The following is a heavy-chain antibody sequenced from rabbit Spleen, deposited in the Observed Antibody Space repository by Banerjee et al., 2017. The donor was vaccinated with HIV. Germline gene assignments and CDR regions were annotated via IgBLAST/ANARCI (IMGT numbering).Heavy chain of an antibody. CDR2: IGISSGGT. Sequence: VESGGGLVKPGASLTLTCKASGFTLSSYYYMCWVRQAPGKGLEWVACIGISSGGTYSATWAKGRFTCSKTSSTTVTLQMTSLTVADTATYFCARDTGSSFSSYGMDLWGPGTLVTVS. CDR1: GFTLSSYYY. J-gene: IGHJ6*01. V-gene: IGHV1S40*01. CDR3: ARDTGSSFSSYGMDL. D-gene: IGHD8-1*01.